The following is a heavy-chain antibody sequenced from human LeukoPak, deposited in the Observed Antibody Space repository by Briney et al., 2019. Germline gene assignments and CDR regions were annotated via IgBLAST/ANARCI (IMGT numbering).Heavy chain of an antibody. D-gene: IGHD5-18*01. J-gene: IGHJ6*04. V-gene: IGHV3-33*06. CDR1: GFTFSSYG. Sequence: GGSLRLSCAASGFTFSSYGMHWVRQAPGKGLEWVAVIWYDGSNKYYADSVKGRFTISRDNSKNTLYLQMNSLGAEDTAVYYCAKARIQLWFFLDVWGKGTTVTVSS. CDR2: IWYDGSNK. CDR3: AKARIQLWFFLDV.